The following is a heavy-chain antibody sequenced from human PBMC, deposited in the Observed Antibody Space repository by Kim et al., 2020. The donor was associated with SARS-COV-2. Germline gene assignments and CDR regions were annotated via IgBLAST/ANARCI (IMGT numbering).Heavy chain of an antibody. Sequence: GGSLRLSCAASGFTFSSYAMHWVRQAPGKGLEWVAVISYDGSNKYYADSVKGRFTISRDNSKNTLYLQMNSLRAEDTAVYYCARGGGFAQQLDTPCWGQGTLVTVSS. CDR2: ISYDGSNK. J-gene: IGHJ4*02. V-gene: IGHV3-30*04. CDR3: ARGGGFAQQLDTPC. CDR1: GFTFSSYA. D-gene: IGHD6-13*01.